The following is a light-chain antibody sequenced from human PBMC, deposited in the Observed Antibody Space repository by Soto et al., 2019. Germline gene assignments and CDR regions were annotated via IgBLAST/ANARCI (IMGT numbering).Light chain of an antibody. V-gene: IGKV1-33*01. CDR3: QQSDKLPLT. Sequence: DIQMPQSPSSLSASVGDRVTITCQASQGISRSLNWFQQKPGKAPKLLLYDASTFETGVPSRFIGSGSRTNFTFTVSSLQPEDIATYYCQQSDKLPLTFGGGTKGEIK. J-gene: IGKJ4*01. CDR2: DAS. CDR1: QGISRS.